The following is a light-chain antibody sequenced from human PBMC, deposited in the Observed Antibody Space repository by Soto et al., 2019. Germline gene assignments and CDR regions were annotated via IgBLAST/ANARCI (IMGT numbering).Light chain of an antibody. CDR2: AAS. CDR1: QDIASY. V-gene: IGKV1-9*01. CDR3: QQLNVNLL. Sequence: IQLTQSPSSLSASIGDRVTITCRASQDIASYLAWYQQKPGNAPKLLIYAASTLHSGVPSRFSGSGSGTDFTLTISRLQPEDFVTYYCQQLNVNLLFGQGTKLEIK. J-gene: IGKJ2*01.